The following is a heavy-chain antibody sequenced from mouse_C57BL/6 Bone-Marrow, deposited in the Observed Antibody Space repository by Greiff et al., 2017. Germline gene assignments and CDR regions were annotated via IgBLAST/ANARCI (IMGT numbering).Heavy chain of an antibody. CDR3: ARGDYGSSYWYFDV. J-gene: IGHJ1*03. Sequence: QVQLKESGAELVRPGASVKLSCTASGYTFTDYYINWVKQRPGQGLEWIARLYPGSGNTYYNEKFKGKATLTAEKSSSTAYMQLSSLTSEDSAVYFCARGDYGSSYWYFDVWGTGTTVTVSS. D-gene: IGHD1-1*01. CDR2: LYPGSGNT. V-gene: IGHV1-76*01. CDR1: GYTFTDYY.